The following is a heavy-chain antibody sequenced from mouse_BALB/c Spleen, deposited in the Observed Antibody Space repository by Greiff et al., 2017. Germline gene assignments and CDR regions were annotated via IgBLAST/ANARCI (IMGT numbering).Heavy chain of an antibody. CDR2: IYPGNSDT. Sequence: EVQLQQSGTVLARPGASVKMSCKASGYTFTSYWMHWVKQRPGQGLEWIGAIYPGNSDTSYNQKFKGKAKLTAVTSTSTAYMELSSLTNEDSAVYYCTGGGYDVAWFAYWGQGTLVTVSA. CDR1: GYTFTSYW. J-gene: IGHJ3*01. D-gene: IGHD2-14*01. V-gene: IGHV1-5*01. CDR3: TGGGYDVAWFAY.